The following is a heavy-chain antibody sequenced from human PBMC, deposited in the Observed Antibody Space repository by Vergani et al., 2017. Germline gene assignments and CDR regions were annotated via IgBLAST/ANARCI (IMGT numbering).Heavy chain of an antibody. CDR3: ARDLAVAGERDY. CDR2: INHSGST. Sequence: QVQLQQWGAGLLTPSETLSLTCAVYGGSFSGYYWSWIRQPPGKGLEWIGEINHSGSTNYNPSLKSRVTSPVHTSKNQFSLKLSSVTAADTAVYYCARDLAVAGERDYWGQGTLVTVSS. D-gene: IGHD6-19*01. CDR1: GGSFSGYY. V-gene: IGHV4-34*01. J-gene: IGHJ4*02.